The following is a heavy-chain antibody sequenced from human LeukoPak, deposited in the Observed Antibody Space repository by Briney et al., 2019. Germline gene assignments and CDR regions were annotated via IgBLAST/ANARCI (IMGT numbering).Heavy chain of an antibody. CDR3: AREDEMGGQPANFDY. J-gene: IGHJ4*02. CDR2: ISSDGSST. Sequence: GGSLRLSCAASGFTFSSYWMHWVRQAPGKGLVWVSRISSDGSSTSYADSVKGRFTISRDNAKNTLYLQMNSLRAEDTAVYYCAREDEMGGQPANFDYWGQGTLVTVSS. D-gene: IGHD5-24*01. V-gene: IGHV3-74*01. CDR1: GFTFSSYW.